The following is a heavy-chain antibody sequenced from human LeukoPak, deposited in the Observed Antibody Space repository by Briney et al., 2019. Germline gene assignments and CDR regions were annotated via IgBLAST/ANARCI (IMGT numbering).Heavy chain of an antibody. CDR3: ARPYGAAGLD. CDR2: IYYSGST. J-gene: IGHJ4*02. CDR1: GGSISSSSYY. V-gene: IGHV4-39*01. Sequence: PSETLSLTCTVSGGSISSSSYYWGWIRQPPGKGLEWIGSIYYSGSTYYNPSLKSRVPISVDTSKTQFSLKLSSVTAADTAVYYWARPYGAAGLDWGQGTLVTVSS. D-gene: IGHD4-17*01.